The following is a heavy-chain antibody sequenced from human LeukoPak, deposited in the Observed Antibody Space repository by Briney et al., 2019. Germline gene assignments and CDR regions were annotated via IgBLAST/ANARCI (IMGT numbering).Heavy chain of an antibody. V-gene: IGHV4-39*07. D-gene: IGHD3-22*01. Sequence: PSETLSLTCTVSSGSISTSNYYWGWVRQPPGKALEWIGNIFYSGSTYYSPSLKSRVTISLDTSRNQFSLKLNSVTAADTAVYYCARAGVWDYDDSSGYHNGAFDLWGQGTMVTVSS. CDR2: IFYSGST. CDR3: ARAGVWDYDDSSGYHNGAFDL. J-gene: IGHJ3*01. CDR1: SGSISTSNYY.